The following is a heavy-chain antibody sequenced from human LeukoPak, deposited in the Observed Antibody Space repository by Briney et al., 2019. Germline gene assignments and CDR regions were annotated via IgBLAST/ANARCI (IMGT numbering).Heavy chain of an antibody. CDR2: ISSSGEFT. CDR1: GFTFHNFA. J-gene: IGHJ4*02. CDR3: VKDRPNYYESNGDYYKRDGDF. D-gene: IGHD3-22*01. Sequence: GGSLRLSCAASGFTFHNFATSWVRLAPGKGLEWVSSISSSGEFTFYADSVKGRFTIFRDNSRYTLYLQMNSLRAEDAAMYYCVKDRPNYYESNGDYYKRDGDFWGQGTLVTVSA. V-gene: IGHV3-23*01.